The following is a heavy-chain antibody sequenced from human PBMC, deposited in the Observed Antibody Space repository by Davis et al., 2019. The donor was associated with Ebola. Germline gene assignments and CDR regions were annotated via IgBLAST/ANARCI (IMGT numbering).Heavy chain of an antibody. CDR3: ARLIDLWWCDY. V-gene: IGHV4-61*09. CDR1: GGSISSGSYY. J-gene: IGHJ4*02. CDR2: IYTSGST. D-gene: IGHD2-21*01. Sequence: PSETLSLTCTVSGGSISSGSYYWSWIRQPAGKGLEWIGHIYTSGSTNYNPSLKSRVTISVDTSKNQFSLKLSSVTAADTAVYYCARLIDLWWCDYWGQGTLVTVSS.